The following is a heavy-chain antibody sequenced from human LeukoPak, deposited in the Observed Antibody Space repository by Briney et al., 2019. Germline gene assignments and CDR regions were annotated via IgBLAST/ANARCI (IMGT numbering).Heavy chain of an antibody. CDR1: GFTVSSNY. Sequence: GGSLRLSCAASGFTVSSNYMSWVRQAPGKGLEWVSVIYSGGSTYYADSVKGRFTISRDNSKNTLYLQMNSLRAEDTAVYYCAKQGDFITMIGFDPWGQGTLVTVSS. CDR2: IYSGGST. V-gene: IGHV3-66*04. CDR3: AKQGDFITMIGFDP. J-gene: IGHJ5*02. D-gene: IGHD3-22*01.